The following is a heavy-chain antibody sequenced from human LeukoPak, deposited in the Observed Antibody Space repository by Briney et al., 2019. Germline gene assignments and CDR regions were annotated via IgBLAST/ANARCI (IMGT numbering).Heavy chain of an antibody. V-gene: IGHV3-23*01. Sequence: GGSLRLSCTGSGFTSSKNAMRWVRQAPGKGLEWVAAIGATGSTTYYADSVKGRFTISRDNSKNTIYLQMDSLRAEDTAIYYCAKVFSTYYFDSWGQGTLVTVSS. CDR3: AKVFSTYYFDS. CDR2: IGATGSTT. D-gene: IGHD2/OR15-2a*01. CDR1: GFTSSKNA. J-gene: IGHJ4*02.